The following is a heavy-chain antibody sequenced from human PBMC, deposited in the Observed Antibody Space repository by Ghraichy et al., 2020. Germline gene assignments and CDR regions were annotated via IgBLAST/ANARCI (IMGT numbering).Heavy chain of an antibody. CDR2: INHSGST. D-gene: IGHD3-3*01. CDR3: ARAGSGYPIPHYYYYYGMDV. V-gene: IGHV4-34*01. J-gene: IGHJ6*02. CDR1: GGSFSGYY. Sequence: SETLSLTCAVYGGSFSGYYWSWIRQPPGKGLEWIGEINHSGSTNYNPSLKSRVTISVDTSKNQFSLKLSSVTAADTAVYYCARAGSGYPIPHYYYYYGMDVWGQGTTVTVSS.